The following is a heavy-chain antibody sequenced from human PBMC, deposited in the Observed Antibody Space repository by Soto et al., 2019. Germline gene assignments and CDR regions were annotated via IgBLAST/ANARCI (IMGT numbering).Heavy chain of an antibody. J-gene: IGHJ5*02. CDR2: IYYSGNN. V-gene: IGHV4-39*01. D-gene: IGHD3-16*01. Sequence: KPSETLSLTCTVSGGSISSSSYYWGWQRQPKGKGLVWIGSIYYSGNNYYNPSLKSRITISVNTTKNQFSLKLSSVTTADTAVYYWVSPRASMIGPGWFDPWGQGTLVTVSS. CDR1: GGSISSSSYY. CDR3: VSPRASMIGPGWFDP.